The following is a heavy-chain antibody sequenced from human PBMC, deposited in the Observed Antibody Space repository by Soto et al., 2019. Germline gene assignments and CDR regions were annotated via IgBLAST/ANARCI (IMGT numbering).Heavy chain of an antibody. J-gene: IGHJ6*02. CDR2: ISGASDST. D-gene: IGHD5-18*01. CDR1: GFTFSGYY. Sequence: PGGSLRLSCAASGFTFSGYYMAWVRQAPGEGLEWISYISGASDSTDYADSVKGRFTVSRDNARNSLFLQMNSLRAEDTAVYYCARDWMGGYSYGSYYYGMDVWGQGTTVTVSS. V-gene: IGHV3-11*06. CDR3: ARDWMGGYSYGSYYYGMDV.